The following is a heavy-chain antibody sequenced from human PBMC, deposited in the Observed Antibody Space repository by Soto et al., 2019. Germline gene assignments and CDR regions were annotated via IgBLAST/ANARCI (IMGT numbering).Heavy chain of an antibody. D-gene: IGHD5-12*01. CDR2: IYYSGTT. Sequence: SQTRSLASPVDGCSIISGGYCWTWIRHFPGKGLEWIGNIYYSGTTYYNPSLKRRLTMSVDTSKNQFSLRLNSVTAADTATYFCARDRLMATSGTARYYYGLDAWGQGTTVPVSS. CDR1: GCSIISGGYC. V-gene: IGHV4-31*03. CDR3: ARDRLMATSGTARYYYGLDA. J-gene: IGHJ6*02.